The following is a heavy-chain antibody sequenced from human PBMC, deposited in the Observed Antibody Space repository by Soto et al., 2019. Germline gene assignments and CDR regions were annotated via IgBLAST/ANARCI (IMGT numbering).Heavy chain of an antibody. CDR2: ISYDGINE. CDR1: GFTFSSYA. Sequence: QVQVVESGGGVVQPGRSLRLSCAASGFTFSSYAMHWVRQAPGKGLEWVAVISYDGINEYYADSVKGRFTISRDNSKNTLYLPMNSLRAEDTAVYYCARGSAGHYNSGTLLDWGQGTLVTVSS. V-gene: IGHV3-30-3*01. J-gene: IGHJ4*02. CDR3: ARGSAGHYNSGTLLD. D-gene: IGHD3-10*01.